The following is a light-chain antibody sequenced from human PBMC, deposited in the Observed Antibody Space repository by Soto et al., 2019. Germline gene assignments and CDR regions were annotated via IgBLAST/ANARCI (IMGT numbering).Light chain of an antibody. V-gene: IGLV2-14*03. CDR2: DVS. CDR1: RSDVGGYEY. J-gene: IGLJ1*01. Sequence: QSALTQPASVSGSPGQSITISCTGTRSDVGGYEYVSWYQQQPGKAPKRIIYDVSDRPSGVSNRFSASKSGNTASLAISGLQAEDEADYYCSSYTSSNTLGVFGTGTKLTVL. CDR3: SSYTSSNTLGV.